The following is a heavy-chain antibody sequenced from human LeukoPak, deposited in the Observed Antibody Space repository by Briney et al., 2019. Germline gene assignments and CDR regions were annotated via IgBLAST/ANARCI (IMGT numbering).Heavy chain of an antibody. V-gene: IGHV4-4*02. CDR2: IYHSGST. Sequence: PSETLSLTCAVSGGSISSSNWWSWVRQPPGKGLEWIGEIYHSGSTNYNPSLKSRVTIPVDKSKNQFSLKLSSVTAADTAVYYCARFRGTGTTGANFDYWGQGTLVTVSS. D-gene: IGHD1-1*01. CDR1: GGSISSSNW. J-gene: IGHJ4*02. CDR3: ARFRGTGTTGANFDY.